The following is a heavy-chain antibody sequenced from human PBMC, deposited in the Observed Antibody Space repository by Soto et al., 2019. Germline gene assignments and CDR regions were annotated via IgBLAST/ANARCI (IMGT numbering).Heavy chain of an antibody. Sequence: WASVKVSCKASGYTFTGYYMHWVRQAPGQGLEWMGWINPNSGGTNYAQKFQGWVTMTRDTSISTAYMELSRLRSDDTAVYYCARAQAGLPFYGMDVWGQGTTVTVSS. CDR2: INPNSGGT. D-gene: IGHD3-16*01. CDR1: GYTFTGYY. CDR3: ARAQAGLPFYGMDV. V-gene: IGHV1-2*04. J-gene: IGHJ6*02.